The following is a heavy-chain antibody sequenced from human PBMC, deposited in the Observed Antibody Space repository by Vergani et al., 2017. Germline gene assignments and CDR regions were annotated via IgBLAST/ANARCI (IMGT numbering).Heavy chain of an antibody. J-gene: IGHJ4*02. CDR1: GGTFSSYA. CDR3: ARESRGKILYGDFGSSIAVAGAFDF. D-gene: IGHD6-19*01. CDR2: IIPIFGTA. Sequence: QVQLVQSGAEVKKPGSSVKVSCKASGGTFSSYAISWVRQAPGQGLEWMGGIIPIFGTANYAQKFQGRVTITADESTSTAYMELSRLRSEDTAVYYCARESRGKILYGDFGSSIAVAGAFDFRGQGTLVTAYS. V-gene: IGHV1-69*01.